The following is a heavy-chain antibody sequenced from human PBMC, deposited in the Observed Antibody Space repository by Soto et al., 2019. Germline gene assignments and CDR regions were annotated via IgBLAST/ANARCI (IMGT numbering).Heavy chain of an antibody. CDR3: ARETIEGTTNDYSFSGREA. CDR2: IIPLFGTT. D-gene: IGHD1-26*01. Sequence: QVQLVQSGAEVKKPGSSVRVSCKASGGTFNNNAISWVRQAPGHGPEWLGGIIPLFGTTNYAQKFQGRVTTPADESTSAAYMELSSLTSEDTPKFYWARETIEGTTNDYSFSGREAWGQGTTVTVSS. V-gene: IGHV1-69*01. J-gene: IGHJ6*01. CDR1: GGTFNNNA.